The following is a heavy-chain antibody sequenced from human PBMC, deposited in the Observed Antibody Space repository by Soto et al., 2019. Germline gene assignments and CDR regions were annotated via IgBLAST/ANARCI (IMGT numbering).Heavy chain of an antibody. V-gene: IGHV1-69*12. CDR1: GGTFSSYV. Sequence: QVQLVQSGAEVKKPGSSVRVSCQASGGTFSSYVISWVRQAPGQRLEWMGGIMPIFGTITYAQRFQGRVTLTADESTSTAYMELSGLRSEDTATYYCASLPRVVLATVEGGLDVWGQGTTVTV. D-gene: IGHD5-12*01. CDR3: ASLPRVVLATVEGGLDV. CDR2: IMPIFGTI. J-gene: IGHJ6*02.